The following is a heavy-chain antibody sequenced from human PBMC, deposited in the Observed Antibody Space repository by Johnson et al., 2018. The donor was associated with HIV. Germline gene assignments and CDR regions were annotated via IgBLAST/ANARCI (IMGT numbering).Heavy chain of an antibody. CDR1: GFTVSNNY. CDR2: IYSGGTT. V-gene: IGHV3-66*02. D-gene: IGHD2-21*02. Sequence: VQLVESGGGLVQPGGSLRLSCAASGFTVSNNYLGWVRQAPGKGLEWVSIIYSGGTTYHADSVKGRFTISRDNSKNTVYLQMNSLSAEDTAVYYCARDSLTASLDAFDLWGQGTVVTVSS. CDR3: ARDSLTASLDAFDL. J-gene: IGHJ3*01.